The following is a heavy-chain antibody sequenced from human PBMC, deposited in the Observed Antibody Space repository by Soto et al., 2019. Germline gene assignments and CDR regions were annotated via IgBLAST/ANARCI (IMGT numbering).Heavy chain of an antibody. CDR3: AIQRLVAALFDP. Sequence: AETLSLTCTVSGCSISGYYWSWIRQPAGKGLEWIGCIYTSRSTHYNPALKNRGTMSVDTTTKQFSLKLSSVPAADTAAYYCAIQRLVAALFDPWGQGTLVTVSS. D-gene: IGHD4-4*01. CDR2: IYTSRST. CDR1: GCSISGYY. V-gene: IGHV4-4*07. J-gene: IGHJ5*02.